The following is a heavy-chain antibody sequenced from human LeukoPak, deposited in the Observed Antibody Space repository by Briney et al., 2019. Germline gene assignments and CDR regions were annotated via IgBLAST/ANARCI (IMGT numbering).Heavy chain of an antibody. CDR1: GGSISSYY. V-gene: IGHV4-59*01. CDR2: IYYNGNT. CDR3: ARGGSRQSSSSDFDY. J-gene: IGHJ4*02. Sequence: KPSETLSLTCTVSGGSISSYYWSWIRQPPGKGLEWIGYIYYNGNTNYNPSLKSRVTISVNTSKKQFSLKLSSVTAADTAVYYCARGGSRQSSSSDFDYWGQGILVTVSS. D-gene: IGHD6-6*01.